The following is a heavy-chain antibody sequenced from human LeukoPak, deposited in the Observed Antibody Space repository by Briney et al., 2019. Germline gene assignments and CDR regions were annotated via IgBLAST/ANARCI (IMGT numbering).Heavy chain of an antibody. D-gene: IGHD2-2*01. Sequence: SETLSLTCTVSGYSISSGYYWGWIRQPPGKGLEWIGSIYHSGSTYYNPSLKSRVTISVDTSKNQFSLKLSSVTAADTAVYYCARVKYQLQMGLAFDIWGQGTMVTVSS. V-gene: IGHV4-38-2*02. CDR2: IYHSGST. CDR3: ARVKYQLQMGLAFDI. CDR1: GYSISSGYY. J-gene: IGHJ3*02.